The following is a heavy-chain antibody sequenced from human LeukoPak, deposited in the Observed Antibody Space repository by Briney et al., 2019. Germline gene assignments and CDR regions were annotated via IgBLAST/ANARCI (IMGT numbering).Heavy chain of an antibody. J-gene: IGHJ4*02. V-gene: IGHV4-61*02. CDR1: GGSISSGSYY. D-gene: IGHD3-22*01. CDR2: IYTSGST. Sequence: SETLSLTCTVSGGSISSGSYYWSWIRQPAGKGLEWIGRIYTSGSTNYNPSLKSRVTISVDTSKNQFSLKLSSVTAADTAVYYCARGGSYYYDSSGYYSLLLYWGQGTLVTVSS. CDR3: ARGGSYYYDSSGYYSLLLY.